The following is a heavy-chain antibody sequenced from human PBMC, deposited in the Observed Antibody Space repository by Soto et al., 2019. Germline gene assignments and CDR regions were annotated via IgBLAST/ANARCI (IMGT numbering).Heavy chain of an antibody. CDR3: GCERPASDY. CDR2: ISAYNGNT. Sequence: ASVKVSCKASGYTFASYAISWMRQAPGQGLEWMGWISAYNGNTNYAQKLQGRVTMTTDTSTSTAYMELRSLRSDDTAVYDCGCERPASDYWGQGTLVTVSS. CDR1: GYTFASYA. J-gene: IGHJ4*02. D-gene: IGHD6-25*01. V-gene: IGHV1-18*01.